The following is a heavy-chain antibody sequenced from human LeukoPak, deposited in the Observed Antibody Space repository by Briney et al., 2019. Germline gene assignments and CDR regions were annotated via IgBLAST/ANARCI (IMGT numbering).Heavy chain of an antibody. V-gene: IGHV5-51*01. CDR1: GYRFSGYW. D-gene: IGHD5-18*01. J-gene: IGHJ6*02. CDR3: ARLDTAMIVGMDV. Sequence: GESLKISRKSSGYRFSGYWLAWVRQVPGKGLEWMGIIYPGDSDTRYSPSVEGQVTISADTSISTAYLQWNSLQASDTAMFYCARLDTAMIVGMDVWGQGTTVTVSS. CDR2: IYPGDSDT.